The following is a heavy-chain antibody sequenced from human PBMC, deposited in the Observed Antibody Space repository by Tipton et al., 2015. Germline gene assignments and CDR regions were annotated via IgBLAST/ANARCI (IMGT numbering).Heavy chain of an antibody. J-gene: IGHJ4*02. CDR3: ARVTSFTYYFDF. CDR2: ISSLSSYI. Sequence: SLRLSCAASGFTFSSYSINWVRQAPGKGLEWVSSISSLSSYIYYADSVKGRFTISRDNAQNSLFLQMNSLRAEDTAVYYCARVTSFTYYFDFWGRGALVTVSS. V-gene: IGHV3-21*01. CDR1: GFTFSSYS. D-gene: IGHD2-2*01.